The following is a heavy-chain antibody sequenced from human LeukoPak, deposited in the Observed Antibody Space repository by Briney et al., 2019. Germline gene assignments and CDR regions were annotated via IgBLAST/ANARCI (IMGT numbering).Heavy chain of an antibody. CDR1: GFTVSSNY. Sequence: GGSLRLSCAASGFTVSSNYMSWVRQAPGKGLEWVSSITPSSSFIYYADSVKGRFSISRDNAKNSLYLQMNSLRAEDTAVYYCARAGAYYYDSSGSNWGQGTLVTVSS. CDR2: ITPSSSFI. J-gene: IGHJ4*02. V-gene: IGHV3-21*01. CDR3: ARAGAYYYDSSGSN. D-gene: IGHD3-22*01.